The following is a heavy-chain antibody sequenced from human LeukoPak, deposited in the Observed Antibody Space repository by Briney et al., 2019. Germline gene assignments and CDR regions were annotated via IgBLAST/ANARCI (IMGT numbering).Heavy chain of an antibody. D-gene: IGHD3-3*01. Sequence: TSVKVSCKASGYTFTSYGISWVRQAPGQGLEWMGWISAYNDNTNYAQKLQGRVTMTTDTSTSTAYMELRSLRSDDTAVYYCARGLTRYDFWSGYLVDYFDYWGQGTLVTVSS. CDR2: ISAYNDNT. V-gene: IGHV1-18*01. CDR1: GYTFTSYG. CDR3: ARGLTRYDFWSGYLVDYFDY. J-gene: IGHJ4*02.